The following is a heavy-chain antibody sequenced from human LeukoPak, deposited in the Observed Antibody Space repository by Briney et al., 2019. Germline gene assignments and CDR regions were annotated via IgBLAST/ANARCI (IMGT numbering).Heavy chain of an antibody. Sequence: KYGESLKISCKGSGYNFTSHWIGWVRQMPGKGLEWMGIIYPGDSDSRQSPSLRGQVTISADKSINTAYLQWNSLKASDTAMYYCARHRKYSYGYDYYYYAMDVWGQGTTVTVSS. J-gene: IGHJ6*02. CDR3: ARHRKYSYGYDYYYYAMDV. V-gene: IGHV5-51*01. D-gene: IGHD5-18*01. CDR2: IYPGDSDS. CDR1: GYNFTSHW.